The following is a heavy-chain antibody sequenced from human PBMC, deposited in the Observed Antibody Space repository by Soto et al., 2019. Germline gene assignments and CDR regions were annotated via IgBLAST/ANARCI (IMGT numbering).Heavy chain of an antibody. Sequence: QVQLVQSGAEVKKPGASVKVSCKASGYTFTSYNIAWVRQAPGQGLEWMGWISDHNGNRKYAQKLQGRVTMTTDTSTSTAYMDLRSMRSDDTAVNYCARDHGGGITFEWGQGTLVTVSS. J-gene: IGHJ4*02. D-gene: IGHD3-16*01. CDR1: GYTFTSYN. CDR3: ARDHGGGITFE. V-gene: IGHV1-18*01. CDR2: ISDHNGNR.